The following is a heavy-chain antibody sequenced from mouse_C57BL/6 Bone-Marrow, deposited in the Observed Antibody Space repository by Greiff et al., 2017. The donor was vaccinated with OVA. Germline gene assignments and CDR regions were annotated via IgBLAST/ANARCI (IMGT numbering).Heavy chain of an antibody. D-gene: IGHD1-1*01. V-gene: IGHV1-59*01. CDR2: IDPSDSYT. CDR1: GYTFTSYW. CDR3: ARYHGYFDY. Sequence: QVQLQQPGAELVRPGTSVKLSCKASGYTFTSYWMHWVKQRPGQGLEWIGVIDPSDSYTNYNQKFKGKATLTVDTSSSTAYMQLSSLTSEDSAVYYCARYHGYFDYWGQGTTLTVSS. J-gene: IGHJ2*01.